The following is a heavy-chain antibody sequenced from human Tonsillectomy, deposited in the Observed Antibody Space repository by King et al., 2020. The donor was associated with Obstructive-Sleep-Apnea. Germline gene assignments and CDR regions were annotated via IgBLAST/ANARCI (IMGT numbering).Heavy chain of an antibody. J-gene: IGHJ4*02. CDR1: GFSLSTSGIC. V-gene: IGHV2-70*11. Sequence: VTLKESGPALVKPTQTLTLTCTFSGFSLSTSGICVNWIRQPPGKALEWLARIDWDDDKYYSTSLMTRLTIPKDTSKNQVVLTMTNMDPVDTATYYCARTEYRWIYPNFDYWGQGTLVTVSS. CDR3: ARTEYRWIYPNFDY. D-gene: IGHD1-26*01. CDR2: IDWDDDK.